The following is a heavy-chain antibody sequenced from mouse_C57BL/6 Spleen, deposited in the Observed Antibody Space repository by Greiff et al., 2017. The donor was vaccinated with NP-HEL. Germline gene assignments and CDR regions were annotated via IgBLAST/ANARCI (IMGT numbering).Heavy chain of an antibody. Sequence: QVQLQQPGTELVKPGASVKLSCKASGYTFTSYWMHWVKQRPGLGLEWIGNIIPSNGGTNYNEKFKSKATLTVDKSSSPAYMQLSSLTSEDSAVYYCARRGSGRYFDYWGQGTTLTVSS. D-gene: IGHD4-1*01. CDR2: IIPSNGGT. J-gene: IGHJ2*01. V-gene: IGHV1-53*01. CDR3: ARRGSGRYFDY. CDR1: GYTFTSYW.